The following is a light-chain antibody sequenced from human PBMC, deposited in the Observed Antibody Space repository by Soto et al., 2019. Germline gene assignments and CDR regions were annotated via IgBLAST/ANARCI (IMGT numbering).Light chain of an antibody. Sequence: EIVLTQSPATLSLSPGERATLSCRASQSVSSYLAWYQQKPGQAPRLLIYDASNRATGIPARFSGSGSGTYFTLTISSLEPEDFAVYYCQQRSYWPPSFGQGTKLEIK. CDR3: QQRSYWPPS. J-gene: IGKJ2*03. CDR1: QSVSSY. V-gene: IGKV3-11*01. CDR2: DAS.